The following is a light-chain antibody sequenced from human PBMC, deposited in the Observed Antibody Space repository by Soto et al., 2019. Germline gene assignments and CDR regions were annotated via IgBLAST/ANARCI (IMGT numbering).Light chain of an antibody. Sequence: EIVLTQSPGTLSLSPGERATFSCRASQSVSSSYLAWYQQKPGQAPRLLIYGASSRATGIPDRFSGSGSGTDFTLTISRLEPEDFAVYYCQQYGSSATFGQGTRLEIK. J-gene: IGKJ5*01. CDR2: GAS. V-gene: IGKV3-20*01. CDR3: QQYGSSAT. CDR1: QSVSSSY.